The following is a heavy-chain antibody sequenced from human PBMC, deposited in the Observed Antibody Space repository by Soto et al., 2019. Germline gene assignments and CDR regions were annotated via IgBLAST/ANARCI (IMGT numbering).Heavy chain of an antibody. Sequence: PLGSLRLSCAASGFTFSNAWMSWVRQAPEKGLEWVGRIKSKTDGGTTDYAAPVKGRFTISRDDSKNTLYLQMNSLKTEDTAVYYCTTRITIFGVVIIIWGQGTLVTVSS. J-gene: IGHJ4*02. CDR3: TTRITIFGVVIII. CDR2: IKSKTDGGTT. V-gene: IGHV3-15*01. D-gene: IGHD3-3*01. CDR1: GFTFSNAW.